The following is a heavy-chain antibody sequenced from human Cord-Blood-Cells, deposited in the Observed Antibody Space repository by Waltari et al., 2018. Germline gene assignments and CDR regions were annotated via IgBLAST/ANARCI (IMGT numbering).Heavy chain of an antibody. Sequence: QVQLQQWGAGLLKPSETLSLTCAVYGGSFSGYSWSWIRQPPGKGLEWIGEINHSGSTNYNPSLKSRVTISVDTSKNQFSLKLSSVTAADTAVYYCARVGRQLVATSGNPWGQGTLVTVSS. CDR1: GGSFSGYS. CDR2: INHSGST. V-gene: IGHV4-34*01. J-gene: IGHJ5*02. D-gene: IGHD5-12*01. CDR3: ARVGRQLVATSGNP.